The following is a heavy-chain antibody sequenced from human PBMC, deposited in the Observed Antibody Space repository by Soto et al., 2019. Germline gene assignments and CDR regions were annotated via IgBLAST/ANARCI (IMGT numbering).Heavy chain of an antibody. V-gene: IGHV4-59*01. D-gene: IGHD3-22*01. CDR3: ARDYDTRRGAWFDP. CDR1: GGSISSYY. Sequence: QVQLQESGPGLVKPSETLSLTCTVSGGSISSYYWSWIRQPPGKGLEWIGYIYYSGSTNYNPSLKSRVTISVDTSKNQYSQKLSSVTAADTAVYYCARDYDTRRGAWFDPWGQGSLVPVSS. J-gene: IGHJ5*02. CDR2: IYYSGST.